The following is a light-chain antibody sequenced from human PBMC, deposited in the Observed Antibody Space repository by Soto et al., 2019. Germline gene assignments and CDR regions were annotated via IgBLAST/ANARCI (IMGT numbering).Light chain of an antibody. V-gene: IGKV1-39*01. CDR3: QQTYNDPRT. Sequence: DIQMTQSPSYLPTSVGDRVTITCRASQTIYNYVTWYQQKPGKAPRLLIFGASRVQNGIPSRFSGSGSGTHFTLTINAVQPEHFVSYFCQQTYNDPRTFGQGTTLEI. J-gene: IGKJ2*01. CDR2: GAS. CDR1: QTIYNY.